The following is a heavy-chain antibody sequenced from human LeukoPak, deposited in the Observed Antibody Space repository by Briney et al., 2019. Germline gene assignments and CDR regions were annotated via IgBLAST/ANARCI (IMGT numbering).Heavy chain of an antibody. CDR1: GYSFTSYW. J-gene: IGHJ6*03. D-gene: IGHD6-13*01. Sequence: GASLQISWKGSGYSFTSYWIGGVRQMPGKGLEWMGIIYPGDSDTRYSPSFQGQVTISADKSISTAFLQWSSLKASDTAMYYCARQQVYGITAAGPAISYYYYYMDVWGKGTTVTISS. V-gene: IGHV5-51*01. CDR3: ARQQVYGITAAGPAISYYYYYMDV. CDR2: IYPGDSDT.